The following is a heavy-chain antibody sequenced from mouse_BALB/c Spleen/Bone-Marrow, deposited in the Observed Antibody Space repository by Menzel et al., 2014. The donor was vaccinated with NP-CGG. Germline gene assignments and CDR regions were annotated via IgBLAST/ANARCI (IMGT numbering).Heavy chain of an antibody. CDR1: GFTFSNYW. D-gene: IGHD1-1*01. Sequence: LQQSGGGLVQPGGSMKLSCVASGFTFSNYWMNWVRQSPEKGLEWVAEIRLKSNNYATHYAESVKGRFTISRDDSKSSVYLQMNNLRAEDTGTYYCTKEVVATGNWYFDVWGAGTTVTVSS. J-gene: IGHJ1*01. CDR3: TKEVVATGNWYFDV. V-gene: IGHV6-6*02. CDR2: IRLKSNNYAT.